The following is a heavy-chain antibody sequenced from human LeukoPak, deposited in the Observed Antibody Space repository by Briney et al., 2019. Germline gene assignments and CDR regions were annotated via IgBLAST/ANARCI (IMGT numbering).Heavy chain of an antibody. CDR1: GFTFSDSW. V-gene: IGHV3-7*04. J-gene: IGHJ4*02. CDR3: ARDVRY. CDR2: MNQNGDQT. Sequence: GGSLRLSCAGSGFTFSDSWMNWVRQAPGKGLEWVATMNQNGDQTNYADSVRGRSTISRDNAKNSLYLQMNSLRAEDTAVYYCARDVRYWGQGTLVTVSS.